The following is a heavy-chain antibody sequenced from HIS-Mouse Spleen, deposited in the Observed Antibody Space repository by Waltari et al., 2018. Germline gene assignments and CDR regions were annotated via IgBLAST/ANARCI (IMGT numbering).Heavy chain of an antibody. V-gene: IGHV4-34*01. CDR3: ARAQLAIRKRYFDY. CDR1: GGSFSGYS. CDR2: IKHSGST. Sequence: QVQLQQWGAGLLKPSETLSLTCAVYGGSFSGYSWSWIRQPPGKGLEWIGEIKHSGSTNYNPSLKSRVTISVDTSKNQFSLKLSSVTAADTAVYYCARAQLAIRKRYFDYWGQGTLVTVSS. D-gene: IGHD1-1*01. J-gene: IGHJ4*02.